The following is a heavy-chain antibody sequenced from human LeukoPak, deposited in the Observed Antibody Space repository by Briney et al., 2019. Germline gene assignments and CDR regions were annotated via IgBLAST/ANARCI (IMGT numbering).Heavy chain of an antibody. CDR2: INRSGST. Sequence: PSETLTLTCAVYGVSFSGYSLSWIRQPPGKGLEWLGEINRSGSTNYSPSLKSRVPRSVGTPKKQFSLKLSFVTAADTAVYYCARGLMIVVPPNNLCQGNWFDPWGQGTLVTVSS. CDR1: GVSFSGYS. CDR3: ARGLMIVVPPNNLCQGNWFDP. V-gene: IGHV4-34*01. D-gene: IGHD3-22*01. J-gene: IGHJ5*02.